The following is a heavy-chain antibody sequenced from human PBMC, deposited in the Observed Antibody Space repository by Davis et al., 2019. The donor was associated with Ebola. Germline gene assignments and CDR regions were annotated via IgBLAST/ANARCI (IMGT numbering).Heavy chain of an antibody. CDR2: IYSGGST. CDR3: ARDRVSGYGIDY. V-gene: IGHV3-53*01. Sequence: GESLKISCAASGFTFSSNYMSWVRQAPGKGLEWVSVIYSGGSTFYADSVKGRFTISRDDSKNTLYLQMNSLRAEDTAVYYCARDRVSGYGIDYWGQGTLVTVSS. D-gene: IGHD5-12*01. CDR1: GFTFSSNY. J-gene: IGHJ4*02.